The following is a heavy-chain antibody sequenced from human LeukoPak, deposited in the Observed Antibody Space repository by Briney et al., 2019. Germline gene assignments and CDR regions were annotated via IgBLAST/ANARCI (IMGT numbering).Heavy chain of an antibody. Sequence: SETLSLTCAVSGGSISSGGYSWSWIRQPPGKGLEWIGYIYHSGSTYYNPSLKSRVTISVDRSKNQFSLKLSSVTAADTAVYYCARGDYGDAFDPWGQGTQVTVSS. CDR2: IYHSGST. V-gene: IGHV4-30-2*01. CDR1: GGSISSGGYS. J-gene: IGHJ5*02. D-gene: IGHD4-17*01. CDR3: ARGDYGDAFDP.